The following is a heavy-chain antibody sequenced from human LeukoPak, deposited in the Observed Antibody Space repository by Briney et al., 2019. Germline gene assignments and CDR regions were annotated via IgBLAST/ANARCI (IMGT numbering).Heavy chain of an antibody. CDR1: GFTFSSYA. Sequence: GGSLRLSCAASGFTFSSYAMSWVRQAPGKGLEWVSAISGSGGSTYYADSVKGRFTISRDNAKNSLYLQMNSLRAEDTALYYCAKALTTVAVAGRRAQATDSRAFDIWGQGTMVTVSS. CDR2: ISGSGGST. J-gene: IGHJ3*02. V-gene: IGHV3-23*01. D-gene: IGHD6-19*01. CDR3: AKALTTVAVAGRRAQATDSRAFDI.